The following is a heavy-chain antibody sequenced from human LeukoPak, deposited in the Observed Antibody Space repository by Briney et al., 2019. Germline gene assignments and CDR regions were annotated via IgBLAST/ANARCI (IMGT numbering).Heavy chain of an antibody. CDR1: GYTFTSYG. V-gene: IGHV1-18*01. Sequence: ASVKVSCKASGYTFTSYGISWVRQAPGQGLEWMGWISAYNGNTNYAQKLQGRVTMTTDTSTSTAYMELRSLRSDDTAVYYCAREYCSGGSCWHYYYYGMDVWGQGTTVTVPS. J-gene: IGHJ6*02. D-gene: IGHD2-15*01. CDR2: ISAYNGNT. CDR3: AREYCSGGSCWHYYYYGMDV.